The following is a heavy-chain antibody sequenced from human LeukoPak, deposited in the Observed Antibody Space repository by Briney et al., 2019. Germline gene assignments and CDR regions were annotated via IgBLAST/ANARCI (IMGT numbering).Heavy chain of an antibody. CDR3: ARNLQYYYDSSGYLDAFDI. CDR2: IYPSDSDT. J-gene: IGHJ3*02. D-gene: IGHD3-22*01. CDR1: GYSFTSYW. Sequence: GESLKISCKGSGYSFTSYWIGWVRQMPGKGLEWMGIIYPSDSDTRYSPSFQGQVTISADKSISTAYLQWSSLKASDTAMYYCARNLQYYYDSSGYLDAFDIWGQGTMVTVSS. V-gene: IGHV5-51*01.